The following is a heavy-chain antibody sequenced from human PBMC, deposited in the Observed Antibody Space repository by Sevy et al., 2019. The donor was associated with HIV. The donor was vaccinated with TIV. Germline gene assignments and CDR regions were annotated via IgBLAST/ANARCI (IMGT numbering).Heavy chain of an antibody. Sequence: GGSLRLSCAASGFTFSSYAMSWVRQAPGKGLEWVSAISGSGGSTYYADSVKGRFTISRDNSKNRLYLQMNSLRAEDTAVYYCAKVVRYCGGDCYPIEDAFDIWGQGTMVTVSS. CDR1: GFTFSSYA. J-gene: IGHJ3*02. D-gene: IGHD2-21*02. V-gene: IGHV3-23*01. CDR2: ISGSGGST. CDR3: AKVVRYCGGDCYPIEDAFDI.